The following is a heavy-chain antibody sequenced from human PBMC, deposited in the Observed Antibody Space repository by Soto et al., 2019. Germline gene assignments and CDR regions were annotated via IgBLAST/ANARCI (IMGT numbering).Heavy chain of an antibody. J-gene: IGHJ4*02. CDR2: ISGGGSNT. CDR1: GFPFSSYV. D-gene: IGHD4-4*01. CDR3: AKDSNKYSSSLRGRYFDY. Sequence: GGSLRLSCAASGFPFSSYVMSWVRQAPGKGLEWVSGISGGGSNTFYADSVKGRFTISRDNSKNTPLLQMNSLGAEDTAVYYCAKDSNKYSSSLRGRYFDYWGQGIGVTVSS. V-gene: IGHV3-23*01.